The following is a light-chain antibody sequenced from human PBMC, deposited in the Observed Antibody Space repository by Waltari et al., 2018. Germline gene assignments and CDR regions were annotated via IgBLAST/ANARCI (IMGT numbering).Light chain of an antibody. V-gene: IGLV6-57*02. CDR2: EDK. CDR3: QSYDGANWV. CDR1: GGSLASNY. J-gene: IGLJ3*02. Sequence: NFVLTQPHSVSESPGKTVRISCTGSGGSLASNYVQWYQHRPGSAPTTVIYEDKQRPSGMPNRFYGSVDSSSNSATLLISGLQTEDGADYYCQSYDGANWVFGGGTKLTVL.